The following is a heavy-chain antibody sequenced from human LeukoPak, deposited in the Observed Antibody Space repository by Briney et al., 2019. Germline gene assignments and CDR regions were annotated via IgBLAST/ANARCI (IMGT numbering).Heavy chain of an antibody. D-gene: IGHD5-18*01. J-gene: IGHJ6*03. CDR1: GFTFSNYA. V-gene: IGHV3-23*01. CDR3: ARDGSYGYESNYYYYYMDV. Sequence: PGGSLRLSCAASGFTFSNYAMSWVRQAPGKGLEWVSVISGSGDSTYYADSVKGRFTISRDNSKNTLYLQMNSLRAEDTAVYYCARDGSYGYESNYYYYYMDVWGKGTTVTVSS. CDR2: ISGSGDST.